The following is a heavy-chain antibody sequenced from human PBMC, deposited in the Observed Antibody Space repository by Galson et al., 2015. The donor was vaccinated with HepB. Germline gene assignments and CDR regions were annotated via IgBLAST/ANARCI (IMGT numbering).Heavy chain of an antibody. V-gene: IGHV3-64*03. CDR1: GFTFRSYA. J-gene: IGHJ5*02. CDR3: VKGPRSAPLRTWVDP. CDR2: ISSDGGST. D-gene: IGHD3-16*01. Sequence: SLRLSCAASGFTFRSYAMHWVRQAPGKGLEYVSAISSDGGSTYYADYVKGRFTISRDNSKHTLYLQMSSLRAEDTAVYYCVKGPRSAPLRTWVDPWGQGTLVTVSS.